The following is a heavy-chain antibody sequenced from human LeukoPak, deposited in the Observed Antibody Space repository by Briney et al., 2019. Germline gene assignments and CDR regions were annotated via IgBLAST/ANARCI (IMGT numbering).Heavy chain of an antibody. J-gene: IGHJ3*02. V-gene: IGHV3-72*01. D-gene: IGHD3-10*01. CDR3: AKCVSITMVRGVITDYAFDI. CDR2: TRNKANSYTT. Sequence: GGSLRLSCAASGFTFSDHFMDWVRQAPGKGLEWVGRTRNKANSYTTECAASVKGRFTISRDDSKNSLYLQMNSLRAEDTAVYYCAKCVSITMVRGVITDYAFDIWGQGTMVTVSS. CDR1: GFTFSDHF.